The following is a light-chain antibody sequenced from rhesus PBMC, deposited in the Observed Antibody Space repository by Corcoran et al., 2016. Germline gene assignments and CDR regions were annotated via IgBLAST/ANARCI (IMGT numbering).Light chain of an antibody. J-gene: IGKJ1*01. V-gene: IGKV1S14*01. CDR2: YAT. Sequence: DIQMTQSPSSLSASVGDTVTITCRASQGISNYLAWYQQKPGKAPKPLIYYATNLESGVPSRFRGSGSGTDFTLTIRSLQPEDVAIYYCQQHNSYPPTFGQGTKVEIK. CDR3: QQHNSYPPT. CDR1: QGISNY.